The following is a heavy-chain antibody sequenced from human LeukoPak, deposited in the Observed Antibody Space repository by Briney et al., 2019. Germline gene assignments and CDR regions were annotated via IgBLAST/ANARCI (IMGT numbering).Heavy chain of an antibody. CDR1: GFTFSSYS. Sequence: GGSLRLSCAASGFTFSSYSMNWVRQAPGKGLEWVSSISSSSSYIYYADSVKGRFTISRDNAKNSLYLQMNSLRAEDTAVHYCASDIVVVPAAMGGNWFDPWGQGTLVTVSS. CDR2: ISSSSSYI. V-gene: IGHV3-21*01. D-gene: IGHD2-2*01. J-gene: IGHJ5*02. CDR3: ASDIVVVPAAMGGNWFDP.